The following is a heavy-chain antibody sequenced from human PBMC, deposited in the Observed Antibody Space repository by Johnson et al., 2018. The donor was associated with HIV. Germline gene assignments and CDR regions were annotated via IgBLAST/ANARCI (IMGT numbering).Heavy chain of an antibody. V-gene: IGHV3-30*02. Sequence: QEQLVESGGGVVQPGGSLRLSCAASGFTFSSYGMHWVRQAPGKGLEWVAFIRYDGSNKYYADSVKGRFTISRDNSKNTLYLQMNSLGAEDTAVYYCAKEGGRITMIVVEPDAFDIWGQGTMVTVSS. CDR1: GFTFSSYG. D-gene: IGHD3-22*01. CDR3: AKEGGRITMIVVEPDAFDI. CDR2: IRYDGSNK. J-gene: IGHJ3*02.